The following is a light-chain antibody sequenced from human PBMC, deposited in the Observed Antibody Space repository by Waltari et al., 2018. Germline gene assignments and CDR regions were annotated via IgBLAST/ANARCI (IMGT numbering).Light chain of an antibody. V-gene: IGLV1-44*01. CDR2: SNN. Sequence: QSVLTQPPSASGTPGPRVTISCSGSSSNIGSNTVHWYQQLPGTAPKLLIYSNNQRPSGVPDRFSGSKSGTSASLAISGLQSEDEADYYCAAWDDSLNGYVFGTGTKVTVL. J-gene: IGLJ1*01. CDR3: AAWDDSLNGYV. CDR1: SSNIGSNT.